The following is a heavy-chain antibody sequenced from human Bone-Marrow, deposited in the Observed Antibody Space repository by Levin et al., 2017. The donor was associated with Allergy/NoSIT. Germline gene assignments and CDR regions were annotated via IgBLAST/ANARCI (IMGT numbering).Heavy chain of an antibody. J-gene: IGHJ4*02. CDR3: ARVGQQLDPYFDY. D-gene: IGHD6-13*01. CDR2: IYYSGST. V-gene: IGHV4-30-4*01. Sequence: SETLSLTCTVSGGSISSGDYYWSWIRQPPGTGLEWIGYIYYSGSTYYNPSLKSRVTISVDTSKNQFSLKLSSVTAADTAVYYCARVGQQLDPYFDYWGQGTLVTVSS. CDR1: GGSISSGDYY.